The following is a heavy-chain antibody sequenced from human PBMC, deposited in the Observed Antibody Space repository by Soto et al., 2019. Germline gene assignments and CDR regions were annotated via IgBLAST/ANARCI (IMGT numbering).Heavy chain of an antibody. CDR3: ARGDASGY. CDR2: IDISGSAI. CDR1: GFTFSSYE. V-gene: IGHV3-48*03. J-gene: IGHJ4*02. Sequence: EVQLVESGGGFVQPGRSLRLSCVASGFTFSSYEMNWVRQAPGKGLQWVSYIDISGSAIYYADSVKGRFTISRDNAKNSLYLQMNSLRAEDTALYYCARGDASGYWGQGTLVTVSS. D-gene: IGHD2-2*01.